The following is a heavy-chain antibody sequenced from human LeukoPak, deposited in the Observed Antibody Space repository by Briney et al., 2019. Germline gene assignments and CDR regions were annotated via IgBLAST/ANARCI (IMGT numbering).Heavy chain of an antibody. D-gene: IGHD6-13*01. CDR1: GFTSSSYA. J-gene: IGHJ4*02. Sequence: GGSLRLSWAASGFTSSSYAMNWVRQAPGKGLEWVSTISGSGSSTYYADSVKGRFTISRDNSKNTLYLQMNSLRAEDTAIYYCAKVKVAAAGYDYWGQGTLVTVSS. CDR3: AKVKVAAAGYDY. V-gene: IGHV3-23*01. CDR2: ISGSGSST.